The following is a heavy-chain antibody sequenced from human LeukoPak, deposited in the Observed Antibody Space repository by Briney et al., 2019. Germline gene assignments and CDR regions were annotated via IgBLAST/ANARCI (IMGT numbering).Heavy chain of an antibody. CDR2: ISANGADK. D-gene: IGHD1-14*01. J-gene: IGHJ4*02. V-gene: IGHV3-23*01. CDR1: RFTFSTYA. CDR3: ANYRKPQGLDY. Sequence: GGSLRLSCAASRFTFSTYAMSWVRQAPGQGLEWVSAISANGADKYCADSVKGRFTISRDNSKNTLFLQMTSLRVEDTAVYYCANYRKPQGLDYWGQGTLVTVSS.